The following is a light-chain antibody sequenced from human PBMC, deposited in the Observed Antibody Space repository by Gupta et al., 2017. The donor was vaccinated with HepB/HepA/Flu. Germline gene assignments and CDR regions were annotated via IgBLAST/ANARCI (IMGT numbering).Light chain of an antibody. Sequence: SYVLTQPPSVSVAPEQTATFTCGGDNLERKSVHWYQQKPGQAPVMVIYYNRARPSGSPERSSGYNSGNTATLTISRVEAGDEADYFCQVWDGTIDHPVFGGWTKLTVL. CDR1: NLERKS. CDR2: YNR. V-gene: IGLV3-21*04. J-gene: IGLJ3*02. CDR3: QVWDGTIDHPV.